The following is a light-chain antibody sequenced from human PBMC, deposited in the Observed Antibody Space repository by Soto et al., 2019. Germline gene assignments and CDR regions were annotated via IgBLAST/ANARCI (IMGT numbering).Light chain of an antibody. V-gene: IGKV1-5*03. CDR1: QSISSW. J-gene: IGKJ1*01. CDR3: QHYNSYSEA. CDR2: KAS. Sequence: DIQMTQSPSTLSASVGDRVPITCRASQSISSWLAWYQQKPGKAPKLLIYKASTLKSGVPSRFSGSGSGTEFTLTISSLQPDDVATYYCQHYNSYSEAFGQGTKVDIK.